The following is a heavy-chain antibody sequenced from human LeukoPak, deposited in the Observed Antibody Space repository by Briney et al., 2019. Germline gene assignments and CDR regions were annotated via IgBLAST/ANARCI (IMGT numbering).Heavy chain of an antibody. CDR2: ISWNSGSI. Sequence: GRSLRLSCAASGFTFDDYAMHWVRQAPGKGLEWVSGISWNSGSIGYADSVKGRFTISRDNAKNSLYLQMNGLRAEDTALYYCAKPPAGCSSTSCYLYYWGQGTLVTVSS. D-gene: IGHD2-2*01. J-gene: IGHJ4*02. CDR3: AKPPAGCSSTSCYLYY. V-gene: IGHV3-9*01. CDR1: GFTFDDYA.